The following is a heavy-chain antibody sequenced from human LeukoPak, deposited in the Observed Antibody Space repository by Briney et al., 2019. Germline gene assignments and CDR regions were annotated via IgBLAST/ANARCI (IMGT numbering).Heavy chain of an antibody. V-gene: IGHV3-15*01. D-gene: IGHD3-10*01. Sequence: PGGSLRLSCAASGFTVSSNYMSWFRQAPGKGLEWVGRIKSKTDGGATDYAAPVKGRFTISRDDSKNTLYLQMNSLKTEDTAVYYCTTDWNAMVRGVIITPPGDYWGQGTLVTVSS. CDR3: TTDWNAMVRGVIITPPGDY. CDR2: IKSKTDGGAT. CDR1: GFTVSSNY. J-gene: IGHJ4*02.